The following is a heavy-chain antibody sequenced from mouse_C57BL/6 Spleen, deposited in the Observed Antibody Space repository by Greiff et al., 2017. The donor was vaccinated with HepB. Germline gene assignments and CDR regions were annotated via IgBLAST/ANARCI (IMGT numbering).Heavy chain of an antibody. CDR3: AREGDGYYGAMDY. D-gene: IGHD2-3*01. CDR1: GYTFTSYG. V-gene: IGHV1-81*01. CDR2: IYPRSGNT. J-gene: IGHJ4*01. Sequence: VKLQQSGAELARPGASVKLSCKASGYTFTSYGISWVKQRTGQGLEWIGEIYPRSGNTYYNEKFKGKATLTADKSSSTAYMELRSLTSEDSAVYFCAREGDGYYGAMDYWGQGTSVTVSS.